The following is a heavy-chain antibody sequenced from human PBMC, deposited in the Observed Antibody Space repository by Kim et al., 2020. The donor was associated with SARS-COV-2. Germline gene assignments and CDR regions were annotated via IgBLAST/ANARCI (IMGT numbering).Heavy chain of an antibody. CDR2: IWYDGSNK. CDR3: ARDRSFYYYGMDV. J-gene: IGHJ6*02. CDR1: GFTFSSYG. Sequence: GGSLRLSCAASGFTFSSYGMHWVRQAPGKGLEWVAVIWYDGSNKYYADSVKGRFTISRDNSKNTLYLQMNSLRAEDTAVYYCARDRSFYYYGMDVWGQGTTVTVSS. V-gene: IGHV3-33*01.